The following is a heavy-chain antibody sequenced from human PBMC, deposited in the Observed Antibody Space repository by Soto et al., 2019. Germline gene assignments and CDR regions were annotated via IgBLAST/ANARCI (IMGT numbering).Heavy chain of an antibody. J-gene: IGHJ4*02. CDR2: ISGSGGST. CDR1: GFTFSSYA. V-gene: IGHV3-23*01. CDR3: AKDPRNSGYDYYFDY. D-gene: IGHD5-12*01. Sequence: GGSLRLSCAASGFTFSSYAMSWVRQAPGKGLEWVSAISGSGGSTYYADSVKGRFTISRDTSKNTLYLQRNSLRAEDTAVYYCAKDPRNSGYDYYFDYWGQGTLVTVSS.